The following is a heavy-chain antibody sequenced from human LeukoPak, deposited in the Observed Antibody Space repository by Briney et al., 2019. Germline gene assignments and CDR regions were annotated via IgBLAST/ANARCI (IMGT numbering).Heavy chain of an antibody. CDR3: ARETPNYYDSSGYYYDFDY. CDR1: GFTFSSYA. CDR2: ISYDGSNK. J-gene: IGHJ4*02. Sequence: GGSLRLSCAASGFTFSSYAMHWVRQAPGKGLEWVAVISYDGSNKYYADSVKGRFTISRDNSKNTLYLQMNSLRAEDTAVYYCARETPNYYDSSGYYYDFDYWGQGTLVTVSS. V-gene: IGHV3-30*04. D-gene: IGHD3-22*01.